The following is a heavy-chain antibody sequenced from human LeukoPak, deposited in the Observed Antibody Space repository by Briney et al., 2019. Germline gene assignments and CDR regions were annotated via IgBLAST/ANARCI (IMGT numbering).Heavy chain of an antibody. CDR3: AKDLGSLGSYSMFDY. V-gene: IGHV3-23*01. J-gene: IGHJ4*02. CDR1: GFTFSSYA. CDR2: ISGSGGST. Sequence: PGGSLRLSCAASGFTFSSYAMSWVRQAPGKGLEWVSAISGSGGSTYYADSVKGRFTISRDNSKNTLYLQMNSLRAEDTAVYYCAKDLGSLGSYSMFDYWGQGTLVTVSS. D-gene: IGHD1-26*01.